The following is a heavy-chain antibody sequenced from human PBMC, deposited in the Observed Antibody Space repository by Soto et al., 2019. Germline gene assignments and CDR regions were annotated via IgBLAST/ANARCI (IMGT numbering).Heavy chain of an antibody. CDR3: ARVSGGNHRSYYYGRDG. V-gene: IGHV4-30-4*01. Sequence: SETLSLTCTVSGGSISSGDYYWSWIRQPPGKGLEWIGYIYYSGSTYYNPSLKSRVTISVDTSKNQFSLKLSSVTAADTAVYYCARVSGGNHRSYYYGRDGWHQGTTVTVSS. CDR1: GGSISSGDYY. D-gene: IGHD6-25*01. CDR2: IYYSGST. J-gene: IGHJ6*02.